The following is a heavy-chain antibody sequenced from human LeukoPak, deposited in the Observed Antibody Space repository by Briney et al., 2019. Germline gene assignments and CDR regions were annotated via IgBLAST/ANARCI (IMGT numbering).Heavy chain of an antibody. CDR1: GVSFSGYY. CDR2: INHSGST. V-gene: IGHV4-34*01. J-gene: IGHJ6*03. D-gene: IGHD3-22*01. Sequence: PSETLSLTCAVYGVSFSGYYWSWIRQPPGKGLEWIGEINHSGSTNYNSSLKSRVTISVDTSKNQFSLKLSSVTAADTAVYYCARGARSYYELFYYYYMDVWGKGTTVTISS. CDR3: ARGARSYYELFYYYYMDV.